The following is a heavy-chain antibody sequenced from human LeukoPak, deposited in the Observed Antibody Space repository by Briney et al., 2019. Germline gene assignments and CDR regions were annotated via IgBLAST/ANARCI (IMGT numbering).Heavy chain of an antibody. CDR2: ISYDGSNK. Sequence: GRSLRLSCAASGFSFSSYGMHWVRQAPGKGLEWVAVISYDGSNKYYADSVKGRFTISRDNSKNTLYLQVNSLRAEDTAVYYCAKARPAIAARVGSYYYGMDVWGQGITVTVSS. D-gene: IGHD6-6*01. CDR1: GFSFSSYG. V-gene: IGHV3-30*18. CDR3: AKARPAIAARVGSYYYGMDV. J-gene: IGHJ6*02.